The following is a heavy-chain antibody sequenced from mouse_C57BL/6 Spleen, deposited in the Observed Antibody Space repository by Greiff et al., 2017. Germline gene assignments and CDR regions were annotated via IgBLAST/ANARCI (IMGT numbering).Heavy chain of an antibody. V-gene: IGHV1-80*01. Sequence: VQLPQSGAELVKPGASVKISCKASGYALRSYWMNWVKQRPGKGLEWLGQLYPGDGDTNCNGKFKGKATLTSDKSSSTAYMQLSSLTSDDSAVYFWATYYGSSYGFAYGGQGTLVTVSA. CDR2: LYPGDGDT. CDR3: ATYYGSSYGFAY. CDR1: GYALRSYW. J-gene: IGHJ3*01. D-gene: IGHD1-1*01.